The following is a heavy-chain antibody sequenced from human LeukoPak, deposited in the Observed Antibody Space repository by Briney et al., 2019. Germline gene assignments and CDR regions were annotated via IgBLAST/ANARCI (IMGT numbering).Heavy chain of an antibody. Sequence: GGSLRLSCEASGFTFSSYWMTWVRQAPGKGLEWVANIKADGSEKHYVDSVKGRFTISRDNSKNTLYLQMNSLRAEDTAVYYCAKGAVAGTIDYWGQGTLVTVSS. CDR1: GFTFSSYW. J-gene: IGHJ4*02. V-gene: IGHV3-7*03. D-gene: IGHD6-19*01. CDR2: IKADGSEK. CDR3: AKGAVAGTIDY.